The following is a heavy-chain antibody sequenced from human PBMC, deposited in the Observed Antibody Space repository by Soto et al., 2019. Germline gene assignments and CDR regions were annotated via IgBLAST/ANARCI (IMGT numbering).Heavy chain of an antibody. J-gene: IGHJ6*02. Sequence: KPSETLSLTCTVSGGSISSYYWSWIRQPPGKGLEWIGCVYYSGSTNYNPSLKSRVTISVDTSKNQFSLKLSSVTAADTAVYYCARDAGGLAEATYYYGMDVWGLGTTATVSS. V-gene: IGHV4-59*01. CDR2: VYYSGST. CDR3: ARDAGGLAEATYYYGMDV. CDR1: GGSISSYY. D-gene: IGHD6-13*01.